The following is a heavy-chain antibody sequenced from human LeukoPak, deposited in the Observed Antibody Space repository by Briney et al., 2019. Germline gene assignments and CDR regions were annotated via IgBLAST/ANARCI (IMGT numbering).Heavy chain of an antibody. CDR2: INPSSGGT. V-gene: IGHV1-2*02. CDR3: ACRKFSSPWFDP. Sequence: ASVKVSCKTSGYSFTDYYMHWVRQAPGQGLEWMGWINPSSGGTSSAQKFQGRVTMTRDTSISTAYMELSRLRSDDTAMYYCACRKFSSPWFDPWGQGTLVTVSS. CDR1: GYSFTDYY. J-gene: IGHJ5*02. D-gene: IGHD6-13*01.